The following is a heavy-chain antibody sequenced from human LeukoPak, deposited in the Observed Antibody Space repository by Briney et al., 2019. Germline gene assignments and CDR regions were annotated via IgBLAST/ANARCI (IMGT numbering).Heavy chain of an antibody. D-gene: IGHD3-22*01. CDR2: FDPEDGET. CDR1: GYTLTELS. CDR3: AKIHYYDSSGYSLAFGY. V-gene: IGHV1-24*01. Sequence: ASVKVSCKVSGYTLTELSVHWVRQAPGKGLEWMGGFDPEDGETIYAQEFQGRVTMTEDTSTDTAYMELSSLRSEDTAVYYCAKIHYYDSSGYSLAFGYWGQGTLVTVSS. J-gene: IGHJ4*02.